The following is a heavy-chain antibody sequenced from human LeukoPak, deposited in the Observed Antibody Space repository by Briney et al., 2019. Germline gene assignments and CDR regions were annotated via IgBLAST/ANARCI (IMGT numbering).Heavy chain of an antibody. D-gene: IGHD4-17*01. J-gene: IGHJ4*02. Sequence: SVKVSCKASGGTFSSYGFSWVRQAPGQGLEWMGRINPLLDIANYAQKFQGRLAITADKSTSTTYMELTHLRPDDTAVYYCATVDYGDYAVDYWGQGTLVTVSS. CDR2: INPLLDIA. V-gene: IGHV1-69*04. CDR3: ATVDYGDYAVDY. CDR1: GGTFSSYG.